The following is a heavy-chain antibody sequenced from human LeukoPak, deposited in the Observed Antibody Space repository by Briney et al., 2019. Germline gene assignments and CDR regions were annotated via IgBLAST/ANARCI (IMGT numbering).Heavy chain of an antibody. CDR1: GGTFSSYA. Sequence: ASVKVSCKASGGTFSSYAISWVRQAPGQGLEWMGGIIPIFGTANYAQKFQGRVTITADESTSTAYMELSSLRSEDTAVYYCAREGAMVRLPGGYYMDVWGKGTTVTISS. CDR2: IIPIFGTA. D-gene: IGHD3-10*01. CDR3: AREGAMVRLPGGYYMDV. J-gene: IGHJ6*03. V-gene: IGHV1-69*13.